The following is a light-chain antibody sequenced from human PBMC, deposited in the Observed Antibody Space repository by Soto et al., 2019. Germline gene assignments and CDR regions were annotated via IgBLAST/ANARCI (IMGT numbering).Light chain of an antibody. CDR3: QQYNNWPRT. V-gene: IGKV3-15*01. J-gene: IGKJ1*01. CDR1: QNISSN. Sequence: EIMMTQSPATLSVSQGERATLSCRASQNISSNLAWYQQSPGQAPRLLIYRASTRATGIPARFSASGSGTEFTLTISRLQSEDFAVYYCQQYNNWPRTFGQGTKVEIK. CDR2: RAS.